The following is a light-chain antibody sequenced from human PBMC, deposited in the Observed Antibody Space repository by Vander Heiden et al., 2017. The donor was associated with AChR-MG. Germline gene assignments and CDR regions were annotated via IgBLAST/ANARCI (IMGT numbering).Light chain of an antibody. Sequence: EMVMTQSPATLSVSPGERATLTCRASQSISSHVDWYQQKPGQAPRLLIHDASTRAHGIPARFSGRGSGTEFTLTISSPQSEDFAAYYWQQDHYLWTFDQATKVEIK. CDR3: QQDHYLWT. CDR1: QSISSH. V-gene: IGKV3-15*01. CDR2: DAS. J-gene: IGKJ1*01.